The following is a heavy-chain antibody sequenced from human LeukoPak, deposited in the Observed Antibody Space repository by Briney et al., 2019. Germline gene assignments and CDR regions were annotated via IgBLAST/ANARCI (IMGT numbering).Heavy chain of an antibody. D-gene: IGHD2-15*01. CDR3: ARDRLVLAAAAAYFFDY. Sequence: GGSLRLSCAASGFTFGSYWMTWVRQAPGKGLEWVANIRQDGSEKYYVGSVKGRFTISRDNAKSSLFLEMNSLRPEDTAVYYCARDRLVLAAAAAYFFDYWGQGTLVTVSS. V-gene: IGHV3-7*01. CDR2: IRQDGSEK. CDR1: GFTFGSYW. J-gene: IGHJ4*02.